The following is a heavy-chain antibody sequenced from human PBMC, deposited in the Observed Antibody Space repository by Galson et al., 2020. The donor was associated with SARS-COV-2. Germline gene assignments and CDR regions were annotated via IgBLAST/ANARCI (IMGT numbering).Heavy chain of an antibody. CDR1: GYTFTSYG. D-gene: IGHD6-19*01. V-gene: IGHV1-18*01. CDR2: ISAYNGNK. J-gene: IGHJ4*02. Sequence: ASVKVSCKASGYTFTSYGISWVRQAPGQGLEWMGWISAYNGNKNYAQKLQGRVTMTTDTSTSKAYMELRSLRSDDTAVYYCARDAGNVAVAGRNDYWGQGTLVTVSS. CDR3: ARDAGNVAVAGRNDY.